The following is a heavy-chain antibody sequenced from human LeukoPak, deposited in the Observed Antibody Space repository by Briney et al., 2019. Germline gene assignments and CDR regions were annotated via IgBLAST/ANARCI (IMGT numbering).Heavy chain of an antibody. V-gene: IGHV4-39*01. CDR2: IYYSGST. CDR1: GGSISSSSYY. D-gene: IGHD4-17*01. Sequence: SETLSLTGTVSGGSISSSSYYWGWIRQPPGKGLEWIGSIYYSGSTYYNPSLKSRVTISVDTSKNQFSLKLSSVTAADTAVYYCARATVTSGGSFDYWGQGTLVTVSS. J-gene: IGHJ4*02. CDR3: ARATVTSGGSFDY.